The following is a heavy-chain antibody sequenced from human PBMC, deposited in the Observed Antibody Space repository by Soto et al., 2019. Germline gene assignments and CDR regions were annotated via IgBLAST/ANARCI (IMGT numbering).Heavy chain of an antibody. CDR3: ARPSIDFRSDTFDI. Sequence: VQLVQSGAEVKKPGESLRISCQGSGYSFPTYWIIWVRQMPGKGLEWMGRIDPRDSYTNYSPSFQGHVTISADKSITTAYLQWSNLKASDTAMYYCARPSIDFRSDTFDIWGQGTMVTVSS. J-gene: IGHJ3*02. CDR1: GYSFPTYW. D-gene: IGHD6-6*01. CDR2: IDPRDSYT. V-gene: IGHV5-10-1*03.